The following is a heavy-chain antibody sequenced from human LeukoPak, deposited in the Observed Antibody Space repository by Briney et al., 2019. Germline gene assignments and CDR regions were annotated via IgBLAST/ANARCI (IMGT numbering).Heavy chain of an antibody. CDR2: ISYDGSNK. D-gene: IGHD5-18*01. CDR3: AKDWDTAMVTNC. V-gene: IGHV3-30*18. J-gene: IGHJ4*02. CDR1: GFTFSSYG. Sequence: GGSLRLSCAASGFTFSSYGMHWVRQAPGKGLEGVAVISYDGSNKYYADSGKGRFTISRDNSKNTLYLQMNSLRAEDTAVYYCAKDWDTAMVTNCWGQGTLVTVSS.